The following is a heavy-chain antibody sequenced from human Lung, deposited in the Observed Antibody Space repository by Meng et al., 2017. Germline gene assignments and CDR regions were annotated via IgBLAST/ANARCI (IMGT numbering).Heavy chain of an antibody. CDR3: ARGPTTMAHDIDY. CDR2: INHRGST. V-gene: IGHV4-34*01. J-gene: IGHJ4*02. Sequence: QVPLQQWGVGLLKPSQTLYLPCVVSRGSFSDYYWSWIRQPPGKGLEWICEINHRGSTNYHPYLESRATISVDTSQNNLSRKLSYVTAADSAVYYCARGPTTMAHDIDYWGQGTLVTVSS. D-gene: IGHD4-11*01. CDR1: RGSFSDYY.